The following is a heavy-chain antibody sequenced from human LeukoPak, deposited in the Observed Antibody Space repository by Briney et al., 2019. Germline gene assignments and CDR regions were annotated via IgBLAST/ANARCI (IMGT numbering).Heavy chain of an antibody. CDR1: GYTFTSYG. D-gene: IGHD6-19*01. CDR3: ARVSQWLVFIY. J-gene: IGHJ4*02. V-gene: IGHV1-2*02. Sequence: ASVKVSCKASGYTFTSYGISWVRQAPGQGLEWMGWINPNSGGTNYAQKFQGRVTMTRDTSISTAYMELSRLRSDDTAVYYCARVSQWLVFIYWGQGTLVTVSS. CDR2: INPNSGGT.